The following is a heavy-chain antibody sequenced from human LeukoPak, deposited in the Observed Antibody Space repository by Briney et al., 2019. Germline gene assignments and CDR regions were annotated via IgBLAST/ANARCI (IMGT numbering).Heavy chain of an antibody. CDR3: AREVAYCGGDCYSDAFDI. CDR1: GGSISSGGYY. D-gene: IGHD2-21*02. V-gene: IGHV4-31*03. CDR2: IYYSGST. Sequence: PSQTLSLTCTVSGGSISSGGYYWSWIRQHPGKSLEWVGYIYYSGSTYYNPSLKSRVTISVGTSKNQFSLKLSSVTAADTAVYYCAREVAYCGGDCYSDAFDIWGQGTMVTVSS. J-gene: IGHJ3*02.